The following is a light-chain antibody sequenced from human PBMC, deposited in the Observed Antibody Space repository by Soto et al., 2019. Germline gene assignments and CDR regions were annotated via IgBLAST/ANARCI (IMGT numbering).Light chain of an antibody. CDR3: QQSYSTLTWT. J-gene: IGKJ1*01. CDR2: AAS. V-gene: IGKV1-39*01. Sequence: DIQMTQSPSSLSASVGDRVTITCRASQSINTYLNWYQQKPGKAPKLLIFAASSLYSGVPSRFSGSGSGTDFTLTISSLQPEDFATYYCQQSYSTLTWT. CDR1: QSINTY.